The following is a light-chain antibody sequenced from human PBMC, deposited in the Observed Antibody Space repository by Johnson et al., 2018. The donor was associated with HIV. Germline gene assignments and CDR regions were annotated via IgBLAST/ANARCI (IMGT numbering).Light chain of an antibody. J-gene: IGLJ1*01. V-gene: IGLV1-51*02. Sequence: QSVLTQPPSVSAAPGQRVTISCFGSSSNIGNNYVSWYQQLPGTAPKLLIYENNKRPSGIPDRFSGSKSGTSATMGITGLQTGDEADFYSGTWDSRLSDLYVFVTGTKVTVL. CDR3: GTWDSRLSDLYV. CDR2: ENN. CDR1: SSNIGNNY.